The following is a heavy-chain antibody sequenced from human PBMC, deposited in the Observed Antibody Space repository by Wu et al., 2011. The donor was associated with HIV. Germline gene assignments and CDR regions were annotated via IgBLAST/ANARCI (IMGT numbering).Heavy chain of an antibody. D-gene: IGHD3-10*01. V-gene: IGHV1-18*01. Sequence: QVQLVQSGAEVKKPGASVKVSCKASGYTFTSYGISWVRQAPGQGLEWMGWISAYNGDTNYAQKLQGRVTMTTDTVHEHSLHGAEEPEILTTTAVYYCAERVPXSTRGGYYYYQSDV. CDR3: AERVPXSTRGGYYYYQSDV. CDR1: GYTFTSYG. J-gene: IGHJ6*03. CDR2: ISAYNGDT.